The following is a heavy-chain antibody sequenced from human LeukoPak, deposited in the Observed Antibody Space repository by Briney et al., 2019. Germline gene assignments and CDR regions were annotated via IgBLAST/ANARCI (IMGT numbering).Heavy chain of an antibody. J-gene: IGHJ4*02. Sequence: ASVKVSCKASGYTFTSYYMHWVRQAPGQGLEWMGIINPSGGSTSYAQKFQGRVTMTRDTSTSTVYMELSSLRSEDTAVFYCARKLFWMGPLGYWGQGTLVTVSS. V-gene: IGHV1-46*01. CDR1: GYTFTSYY. CDR3: ARKLFWMGPLGY. D-gene: IGHD3-10*01. CDR2: INPSGGST.